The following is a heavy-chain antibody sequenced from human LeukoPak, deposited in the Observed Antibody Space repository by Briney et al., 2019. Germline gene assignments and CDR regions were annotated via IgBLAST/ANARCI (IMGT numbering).Heavy chain of an antibody. D-gene: IGHD4-17*01. Sequence: SVKVSCKASGGTFSSYAISWVRQAPGQGLEWMGRIIPILGIANYAQKFQGRVTITADKSTSTAYIELSSLRSEDTAVYYCARDTGRSTTVTSYYYYYGMDVWGQGTTVTVSS. CDR1: GGTFSSYA. V-gene: IGHV1-69*04. J-gene: IGHJ6*02. CDR2: IIPILGIA. CDR3: ARDTGRSTTVTSYYYYYGMDV.